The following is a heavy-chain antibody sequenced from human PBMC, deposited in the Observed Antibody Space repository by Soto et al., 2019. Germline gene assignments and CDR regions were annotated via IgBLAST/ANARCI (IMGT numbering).Heavy chain of an antibody. V-gene: IGHV3-33*01. D-gene: IGHD3-22*01. CDR1: GFTFSSYG. Sequence: QVQLVESGGGVVQPGRSLRLSCAASGFTFSSYGMHWVRQAPGKGLEWVAVIWYDGSNKYYADSVKGRFTISRDNSKNTLYLQMNSLRAEDTAVYYCARATGYDSRVDAFDIWGQGTMVTVSS. CDR2: IWYDGSNK. J-gene: IGHJ3*02. CDR3: ARATGYDSRVDAFDI.